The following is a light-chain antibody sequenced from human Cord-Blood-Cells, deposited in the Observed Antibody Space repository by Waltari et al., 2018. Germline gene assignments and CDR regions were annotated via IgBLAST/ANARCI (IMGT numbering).Light chain of an antibody. CDR1: SSDVGSYNL. Sequence: QSALTQPASVSGSPGQSLTISCPGTSSDVGSYNLVSWYQQPPGKAPKLMIYEVSKRPSGVSNRFSGSKSGNTASLTISGLQAEDEADYYCCSYAGSSTWVFGGGTKLTVL. V-gene: IGLV2-23*02. CDR2: EVS. J-gene: IGLJ3*02. CDR3: CSYAGSSTWV.